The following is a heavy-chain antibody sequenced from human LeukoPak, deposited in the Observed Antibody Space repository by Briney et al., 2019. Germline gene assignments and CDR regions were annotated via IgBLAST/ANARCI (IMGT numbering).Heavy chain of an antibody. Sequence: SQTLSLTCTVSGGSLSSGGYYWSWIRQPAGKGPEWIGRIYTNGNTNYNPSLKSRVTISVDTSKNQFSLNLSSVTAADTAVYYCARVFSGVVMHDAFDIWGQGTMVTVSS. D-gene: IGHD3-3*01. CDR3: ARVFSGVVMHDAFDI. CDR2: IYTNGNT. V-gene: IGHV4-61*02. J-gene: IGHJ3*02. CDR1: GGSLSSGGYY.